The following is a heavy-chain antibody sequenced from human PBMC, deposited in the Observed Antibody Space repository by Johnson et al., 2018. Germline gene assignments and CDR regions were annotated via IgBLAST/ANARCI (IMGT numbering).Heavy chain of an antibody. CDR2: INPSGGST. J-gene: IGHJ5*02. Sequence: QVQLVQSGAEVKKAGASVKVSCKASGYTFTSYDFNWVRQATGQGLEWMGIINPSGGSTSYAQKFQGRVTMTRNTSISTAYMELSSLRSEDTAVYYCARVYYYGSGKFDPWGQGTLVTVSS. D-gene: IGHD3-10*01. V-gene: IGHV1-8*01. CDR3: ARVYYYGSGKFDP. CDR1: GYTFTSYD.